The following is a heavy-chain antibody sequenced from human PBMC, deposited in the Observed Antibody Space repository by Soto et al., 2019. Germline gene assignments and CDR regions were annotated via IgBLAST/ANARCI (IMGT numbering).Heavy chain of an antibody. D-gene: IGHD6-13*01. V-gene: IGHV5-51*01. Sequence: GESLKISCKGSGYSFTSYWIGWVRQMPGKGLEWMGIIYPGDSDTRYSPSFQGQVTISADKSISTAYLQWSSLKASDTAMYYCATQYSSSLYGMDVWGQGTTVTVSS. CDR1: GYSFTSYW. CDR2: IYPGDSDT. J-gene: IGHJ6*02. CDR3: ATQYSSSLYGMDV.